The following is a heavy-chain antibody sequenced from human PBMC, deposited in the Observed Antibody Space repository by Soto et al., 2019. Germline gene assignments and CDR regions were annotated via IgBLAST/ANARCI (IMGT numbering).Heavy chain of an antibody. CDR3: VSWADAADEDYFHH. Sequence: EVQLMESGRGLVQPGGSLRLSCAASGLRFSDSWMSWIRQAPGRALEWVAHINQDGSQRFYVDSAKGRFTISRDNAKTSVYLQMNSLRAEDTAVYYCVSWADAADEDYFHHWGQGTLVTVSS. D-gene: IGHD3-16*01. CDR1: GLRFSDSW. V-gene: IGHV3-7*03. J-gene: IGHJ1*01. CDR2: INQDGSQR.